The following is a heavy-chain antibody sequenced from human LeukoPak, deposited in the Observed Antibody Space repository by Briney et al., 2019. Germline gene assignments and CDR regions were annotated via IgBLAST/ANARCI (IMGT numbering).Heavy chain of an antibody. V-gene: IGHV1-2*02. CDR3: ARDRNYYDSSGYQKAFDC. J-gene: IGHJ4*02. CDR1: GYTFTGYY. CDR2: INPNSGGT. Sequence: GASVKVSCKASGYTFTGYYMHWVRQAPGQGLEWMGWINPNSGGTNYAQKFQGRVTMTRDTSISTAYMELSRLRSDDTAVYYCARDRNYYDSSGYQKAFDCWGQGTLVTVSS. D-gene: IGHD3-22*01.